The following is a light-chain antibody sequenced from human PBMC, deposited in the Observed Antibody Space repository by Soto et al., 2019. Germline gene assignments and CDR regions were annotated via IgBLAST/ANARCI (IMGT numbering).Light chain of an antibody. CDR1: SSDVGGYNY. Sequence: QSALTQPASVSGSPGQSITISCTGSSSDVGGYNYVSWYQQHPAKAPKLMIYDVSSRPSGVSYRFSGSKSGNTASLTISGLRTEDEADYYCSSYTSSSIVIFGGGTKLTV. V-gene: IGLV2-14*01. CDR2: DVS. J-gene: IGLJ2*01. CDR3: SSYTSSSIVI.